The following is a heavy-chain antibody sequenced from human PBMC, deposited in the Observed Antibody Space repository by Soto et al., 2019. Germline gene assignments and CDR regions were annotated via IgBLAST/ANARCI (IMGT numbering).Heavy chain of an antibody. CDR3: AKEIGVAGYYYYGMDV. CDR2: ISYDGSNK. J-gene: IGHJ6*02. Sequence: QVQLVESGGGVVQPGRSLRLSCAASGFTFSSYGMHWVRQAPGKGLEWVAVISYDGSNKYYADSVKGRFTISRDNSKNTLYLQMNSLRAEDTAVYYCAKEIGVAGYYYYGMDVWDQGTTVTVSS. D-gene: IGHD6-19*01. CDR1: GFTFSSYG. V-gene: IGHV3-30*18.